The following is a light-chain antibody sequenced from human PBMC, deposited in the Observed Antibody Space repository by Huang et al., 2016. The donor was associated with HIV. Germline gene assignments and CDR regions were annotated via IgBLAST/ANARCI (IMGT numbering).Light chain of an antibody. CDR2: GAS. CDR3: QQYNNWPPGRT. J-gene: IGKJ1*01. V-gene: IGKV3-15*01. CDR1: QGVGSN. Sequence: DTVMTQSPATLSVSPGERATLSCRASQGVGSNLAWYQQKPGQAPRLLIYGASTRATGIPARFSGSGSGTKFILTISSLQSEDFALYYCQQYNNWPPGRTFGQGTKVEVK.